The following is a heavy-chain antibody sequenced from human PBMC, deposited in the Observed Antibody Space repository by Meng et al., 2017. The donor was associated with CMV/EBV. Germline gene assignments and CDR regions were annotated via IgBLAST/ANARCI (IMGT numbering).Heavy chain of an antibody. J-gene: IGHJ6*02. CDR3: ASTYGSGSYFNYYYYGMDV. CDR2: ISSSGSTI. Sequence: SLKISCAASGFTFSSYEMNWVRQAPGKGLEWVSYISSSGSTIYYADSVKGRFTISRDNAKNSLYLQMNSLRAEDTAVYYCASTYGSGSYFNYYYYGMDVWGQGTTVTVSS. CDR1: GFTFSSYE. D-gene: IGHD3-10*01. V-gene: IGHV3-48*03.